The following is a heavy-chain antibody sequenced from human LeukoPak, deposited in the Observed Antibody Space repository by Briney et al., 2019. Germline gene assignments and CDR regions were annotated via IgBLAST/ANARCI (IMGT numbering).Heavy chain of an antibody. V-gene: IGHV3-11*01. Sequence: GGSLRLSCAASGFTFSDYYMSWIRQAPGRGLEWVSYISSRGSSIQYADSLEGRFTISRDNAKDSVYLQMNSLRDGDTAVYYCARGDGYKWPLDYWGQGTLVTVSS. CDR3: ARGDGYKWPLDY. D-gene: IGHD5-24*01. J-gene: IGHJ4*02. CDR2: ISSRGSSI. CDR1: GFTFSDYY.